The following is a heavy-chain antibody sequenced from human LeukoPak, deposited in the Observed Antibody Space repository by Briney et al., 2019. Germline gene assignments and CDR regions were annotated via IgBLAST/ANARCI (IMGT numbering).Heavy chain of an antibody. J-gene: IGHJ4*02. CDR2: IYSGGST. V-gene: IGHV3-53*01. CDR3: ARGTARFDY. CDR1: GFTFSRYT. Sequence: GGSLRLSCAGSGFTFSRYTFNWVRQAPGKGLEWVSVIYSGGSTYYADSVKGRFTISRDNSKNTLYLQMNSLRAEDTAVYYCARGTARFDYWGQGTLVTVSS. D-gene: IGHD4-17*01.